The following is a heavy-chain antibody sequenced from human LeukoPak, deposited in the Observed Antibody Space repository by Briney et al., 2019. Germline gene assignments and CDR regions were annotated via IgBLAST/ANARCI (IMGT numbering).Heavy chain of an antibody. D-gene: IGHD1-1*01. Sequence: SVKVSCKAPGDTFRTNAISWVRQAPGQGLEWMGGIIPIFGTANYAQKFQGRVTITADESTSTAYMELSSLRSEDTAVYYCARCSPNGYFDYWGQGTLVTVSS. V-gene: IGHV1-69*01. CDR3: ARCSPNGYFDY. J-gene: IGHJ4*02. CDR2: IIPIFGTA. CDR1: GDTFRTNA.